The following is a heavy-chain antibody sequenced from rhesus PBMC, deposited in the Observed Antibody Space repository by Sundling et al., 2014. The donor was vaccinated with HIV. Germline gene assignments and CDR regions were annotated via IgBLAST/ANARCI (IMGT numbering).Heavy chain of an antibody. D-gene: IGHD2-33*01. J-gene: IGHJ4*01. CDR1: GGSISDSYR. CDR2: AYGSTMST. Sequence: QVQLQESGPGVVKPSETLSLTCGVSGGSISDSYRWTWIRQFPGKGLEWIGYAYGSTMSTNYHPSLKSRVTISTDTSKNQFSLKLTSVTAADTAVYYCARDVRTLGYWGQGVLVTVSS. CDR3: ARDVRTLGY. V-gene: IGHV4S10*01.